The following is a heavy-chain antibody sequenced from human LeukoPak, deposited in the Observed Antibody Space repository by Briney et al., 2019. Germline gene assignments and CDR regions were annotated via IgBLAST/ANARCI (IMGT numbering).Heavy chain of an antibody. J-gene: IGHJ5*02. CDR2: ISAYNGNT. CDR1: GYTFTSYG. CDR3: ARDSLYGSGSLRWFDP. D-gene: IGHD3-10*01. Sequence: GASVKVSXKASGYTFTSYGISWVRQAPGQGLEWMGWISAYNGNTNYAQKLQGRVTMTTDTSTSTAYMELRSLRSDDTAVYYCARDSLYGSGSLRWFDPWGQGTLVTVSS. V-gene: IGHV1-18*01.